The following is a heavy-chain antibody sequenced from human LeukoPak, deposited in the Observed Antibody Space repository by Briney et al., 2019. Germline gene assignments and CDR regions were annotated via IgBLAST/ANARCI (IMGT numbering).Heavy chain of an antibody. CDR2: IYSGGST. CDR3: ARDQRVVVTAPARHYYYYGMDV. D-gene: IGHD2-21*02. Sequence: RGSLRPSCAASGFTVSSNYMSWVRQAPGKGLEWVSVIYSGGSTYYADSVKGRFTISRDNSKNTLYLQMNSLRAEDTAVYYCARDQRVVVTAPARHYYYYGMDVWGQGTTVTVSS. J-gene: IGHJ6*02. V-gene: IGHV3-66*01. CDR1: GFTVSSNY.